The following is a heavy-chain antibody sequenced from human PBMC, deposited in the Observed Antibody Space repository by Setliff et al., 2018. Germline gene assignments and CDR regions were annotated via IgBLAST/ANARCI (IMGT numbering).Heavy chain of an antibody. D-gene: IGHD6-13*01. Sequence: GSLRLSCAASGFTFSSYSMNWVRQAPGKGLEWVSYISSSSSTIYYADSVKGRFTISRDNAKNTLYLQMNSLRAEDTAVYYCARSYNGSWYSDAFDIWGQGTMVTVSS. V-gene: IGHV3-48*04. CDR1: GFTFSSYS. CDR3: ARSYNGSWYSDAFDI. CDR2: ISSSSSTI. J-gene: IGHJ3*02.